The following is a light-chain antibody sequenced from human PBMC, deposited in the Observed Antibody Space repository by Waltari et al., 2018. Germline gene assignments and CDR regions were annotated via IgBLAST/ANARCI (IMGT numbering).Light chain of an antibody. J-gene: IGKJ1*01. CDR1: QSVSNN. CDR3: QQYNYWRT. CDR2: GAS. V-gene: IGKV3-15*01. Sequence: EIVMTQSPVTLSVSPGERATLSCRVSQSVSNNLAWYQQKPGQAPRLLMYGASTRATGIPARFRVSGSGTEFTLTISSLQSEDFAVYYCQQYNYWRTFGQGTKVEI.